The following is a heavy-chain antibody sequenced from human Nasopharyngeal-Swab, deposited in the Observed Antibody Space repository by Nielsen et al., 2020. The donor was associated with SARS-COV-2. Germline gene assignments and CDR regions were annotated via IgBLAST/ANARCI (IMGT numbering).Heavy chain of an antibody. V-gene: IGHV3-48*03. CDR2: ISSSGSTI. D-gene: IGHD2-21*02. Sequence: GESLKISCAASGFTFSSYEMNWVRQAPGKGLEWVSYISSSGSTIYYADSVKGRFTISRDNAKNSLYLQMNSLRAEDTAVYYCARDDHTVVVTAVGHGAFEIWGQGTMVTVSS. CDR1: GFTFSSYE. CDR3: ARDDHTVVVTAVGHGAFEI. J-gene: IGHJ3*02.